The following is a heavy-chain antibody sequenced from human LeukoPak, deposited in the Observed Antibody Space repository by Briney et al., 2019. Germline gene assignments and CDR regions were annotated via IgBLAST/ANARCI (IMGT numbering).Heavy chain of an antibody. V-gene: IGHV3-48*03. CDR1: GFTLSSYE. D-gene: IGHD6-19*01. J-gene: IGHJ4*02. CDR3: ARVLVAGTTTEGDH. CDR2: ISSRGSTI. Sequence: GGSLRLSCVASGFTLSSYEMNWVRQAPGKGLEWLSYISSRGSTIHYADSVKGRFTISRDNAKKSLYLQMNSLRAEDTAVYYCARVLVAGTTTEGDHWGQGTLVTVSS.